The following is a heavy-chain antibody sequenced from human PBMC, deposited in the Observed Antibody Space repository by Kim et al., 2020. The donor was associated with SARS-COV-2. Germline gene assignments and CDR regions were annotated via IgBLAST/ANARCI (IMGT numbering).Heavy chain of an antibody. J-gene: IGHJ6*02. CDR1: GDSVSSNRAA. Sequence: SQTLSLTCAISGDSVSSNRAAWSWIRQSPSRGLEWLGRTYYRSKWYNDYAVSVKSRITINPDTSKNQFSLQLNSVTPEDMAVYYCARDEGYYGMDVWGQGTTVTVSS. V-gene: IGHV6-1*01. CDR3: ARDEGYYGMDV. CDR2: TYYRSKWYN.